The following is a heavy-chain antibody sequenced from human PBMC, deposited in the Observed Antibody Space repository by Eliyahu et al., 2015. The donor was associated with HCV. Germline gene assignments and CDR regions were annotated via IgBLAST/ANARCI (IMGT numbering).Heavy chain of an antibody. CDR2: ISASGSYI. Sequence: EXQLVESGGGLVKPGGSLRLSCXASGFTFGRYNINWVRQAPGKGLGWVSXISASGSYIYYSDSVKGRFTISRDNVKNSMFLQMSSLRVEDTAFYYCTRGGVEAGENDYWGRGTLVTVSS. J-gene: IGHJ4*02. CDR3: TRGGVEAGENDY. CDR1: GFTFGRYN. D-gene: IGHD6-13*01. V-gene: IGHV3-21*01.